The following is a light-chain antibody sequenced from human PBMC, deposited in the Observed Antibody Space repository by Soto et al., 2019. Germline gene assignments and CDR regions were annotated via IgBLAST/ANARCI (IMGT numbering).Light chain of an antibody. CDR2: GAS. CDR1: QSVSSSY. J-gene: IGKJ2*01. CDR3: QQYGSSPYT. Sequence: EIVLTQSPGTLSLSPGERATLSCRASQSVSSSYLAWYQQKPGQAPRLLIYGASSRATGIPDRVSGSGSGTDCTLTISSLEPEDFAVYYCQQYGSSPYTFGQGTKLEIK. V-gene: IGKV3-20*01.